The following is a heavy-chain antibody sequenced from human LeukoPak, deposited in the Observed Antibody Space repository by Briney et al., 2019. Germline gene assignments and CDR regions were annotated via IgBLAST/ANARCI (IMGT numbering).Heavy chain of an antibody. CDR1: GFTFSDYY. Sequence: GGSLRLSCAASGFTFSDYYMTWIRQAPGQGLEWISYVSGSDENKYYAGSVRGRFAISRDNAEKSLFLQMSNVRAEDTAVYYCTRAGLGGHYIDYWGQGTLVTVSS. CDR2: VSGSDENK. D-gene: IGHD2-15*01. J-gene: IGHJ4*02. V-gene: IGHV3-11*01. CDR3: TRAGLGGHYIDY.